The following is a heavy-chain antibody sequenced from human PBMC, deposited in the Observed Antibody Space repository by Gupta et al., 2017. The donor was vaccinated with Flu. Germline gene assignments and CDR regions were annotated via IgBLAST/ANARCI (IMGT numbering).Heavy chain of an antibody. CDR2: ISGGGGSI. Sequence: EAQLLESGGGLVQPGGSLRLSCAASGFTFSTYAMSWVRQAPGKGLEWVSGISGGGGSIYYADSVKGRFSISRDNSKNTLDLKLNSLRAEDTAIYFCAKGSATPLGTAVAGPLFDSWGQGTQVTVSS. V-gene: IGHV3-23*01. CDR1: GFTFSTYA. J-gene: IGHJ4*02. CDR3: AKGSATPLGTAVAGPLFDS. D-gene: IGHD6-19*01.